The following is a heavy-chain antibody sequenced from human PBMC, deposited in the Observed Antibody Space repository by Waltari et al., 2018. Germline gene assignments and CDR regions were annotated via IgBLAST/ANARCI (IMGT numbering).Heavy chain of an antibody. CDR2: FYYSGST. V-gene: IGHV4-39*01. D-gene: IGHD3-9*01. CDR3: ARGKSDYDILTTYYDY. J-gene: IGHJ4*02. Sequence: QHLQASGRGRVKLSDALSITSTGSGDCIGWANCDCAGTRRYPGEGLQLIVSFYYSGSTYYNPSLKSRVPISVDTSKNQFSLKLSSVTAADTAVYYCARGKSDYDILTTYYDYWGQGTLVTVSS. CDR1: GDCIGWANCD.